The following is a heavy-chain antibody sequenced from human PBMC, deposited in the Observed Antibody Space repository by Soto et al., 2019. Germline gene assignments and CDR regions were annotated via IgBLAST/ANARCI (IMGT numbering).Heavy chain of an antibody. J-gene: IGHJ5*02. D-gene: IGHD2-2*01. CDR3: ARDSPNYCSSTSCYAGYNWFDP. CDR2: INWNGGST. Sequence: EVQLVESGGGVVRPGGSLRLSCAASGFTFDDYGMSWVRQAPGKGLEWVSGINWNGGSTGYADSVKGRFTISRDNAKNSLYLQMNSLRAEDTALYHCARDSPNYCSSTSCYAGYNWFDPWGQGTLVTVSS. CDR1: GFTFDDYG. V-gene: IGHV3-20*01.